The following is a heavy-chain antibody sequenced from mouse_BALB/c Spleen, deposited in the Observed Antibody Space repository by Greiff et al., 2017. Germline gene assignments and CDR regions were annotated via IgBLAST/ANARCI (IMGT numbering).Heavy chain of an antibody. CDR3: NADLSTGTGAY. CDR1: GFNIKDYY. J-gene: IGHJ3*01. CDR2: IDPENGDT. D-gene: IGHD3-3*01. V-gene: IGHV14-4*02. Sequence: VQLKQSGAELVRSGASVKLSCTASGFNIKDYYMHWVKQRPEQGLEWIGWIDPENGDTEYAPKFQGKATMTADTSSNTAYLQLSSLTSEDTAVYYCNADLSTGTGAYWGQGTLVTVSA.